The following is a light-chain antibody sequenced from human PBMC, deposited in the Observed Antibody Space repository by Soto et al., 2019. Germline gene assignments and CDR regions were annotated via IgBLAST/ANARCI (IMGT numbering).Light chain of an antibody. J-gene: IGKJ1*01. CDR3: QTSYSTPRT. CDR1: QSISSY. CDR2: GAS. Sequence: DIQMTQSPSSLSASVGDRVTITCRASQSISSYLNWYQQKPGKAPKLLIYGASSLQSGVPSRFSGSGSGTDFTLAISSLQPEDFATYYCQTSYSTPRTFGQGTKVEIK. V-gene: IGKV1-39*01.